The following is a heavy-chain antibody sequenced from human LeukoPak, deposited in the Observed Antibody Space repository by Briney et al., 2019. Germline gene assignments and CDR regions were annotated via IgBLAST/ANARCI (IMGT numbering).Heavy chain of an antibody. CDR1: GFTVSSNY. J-gene: IGHJ4*02. CDR2: IYSGGST. D-gene: IGHD3-16*02. V-gene: IGHV3-53*01. Sequence: GGSLRLSCATSGFTVSSNYMSWVRQAPGKGLEWVSVIYSGGSTYYADSVKGRFTISRDNSKNTLYLQMNSLRAEDTAVYYCASGSDYDYVWGSYHHYWGQGTLVTVSS. CDR3: ASGSDYDYVWGSYHHY.